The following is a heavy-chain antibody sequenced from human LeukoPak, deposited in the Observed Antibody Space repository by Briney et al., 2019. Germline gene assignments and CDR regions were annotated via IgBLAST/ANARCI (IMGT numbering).Heavy chain of an antibody. Sequence: GGSLRLSCAASGFTFSSYAMTWVRQAPGKGLEWVSSISSSSSYIYYADSVKGRFTISRDNAKNSLYLQMNSLRAEDTAVYYCARMGIAAAGTGMDVWGKGTTVTVSS. D-gene: IGHD6-13*01. J-gene: IGHJ6*03. CDR3: ARMGIAAAGTGMDV. CDR2: ISSSSSYI. V-gene: IGHV3-21*01. CDR1: GFTFSSYA.